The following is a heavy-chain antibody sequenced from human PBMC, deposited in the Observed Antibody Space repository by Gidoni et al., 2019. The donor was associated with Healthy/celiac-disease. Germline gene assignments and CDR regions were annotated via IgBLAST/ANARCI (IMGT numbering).Heavy chain of an antibody. D-gene: IGHD5-12*01. CDR3: ARDTTQRDGYNYGWYYYYYGMDV. CDR1: GGSIRSSSYY. V-gene: IGHV4-39*07. Sequence: QLQLQESGPGLVKPSETLSLTCTVSGGSIRSSSYYWGWIRQPPGKGLEWIWSIYYSGSTYYNPSLKSRVTISVDTFKNQFSLKLSSVTAADTAVYYCARDTTQRDGYNYGWYYYYYGMDVWGQGTTVTVSS. J-gene: IGHJ6*02. CDR2: IYYSGST.